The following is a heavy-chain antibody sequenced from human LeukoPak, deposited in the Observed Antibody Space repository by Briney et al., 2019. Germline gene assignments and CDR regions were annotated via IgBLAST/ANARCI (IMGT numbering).Heavy chain of an antibody. CDR3: ARDVQDSRTGGLDC. V-gene: IGHV3-74*01. D-gene: IGHD3-22*01. CDR2: VSGDGSDT. Sequence: GGSLRLSCGASGFTLRGYWVHWVRQAPRKGRVWGSRVSGDGSDTRYADFVKGRFTISRDNAKNTVYLQMNSLRAEDTALYFCARDVQDSRTGGLDCWGQGTQVTVSS. CDR1: GFTLRGYW. J-gene: IGHJ4*02.